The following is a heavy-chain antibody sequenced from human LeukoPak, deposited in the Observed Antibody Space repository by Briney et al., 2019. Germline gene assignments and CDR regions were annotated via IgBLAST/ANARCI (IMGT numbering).Heavy chain of an antibody. J-gene: IGHJ4*02. CDR2: ISHSGIST. D-gene: IGHD6-19*01. CDR3: AKQVAVAGIDY. Sequence: PGESLRLSCAASGFTFSDCHNNWVRQAPGQGPEWVSHISHSGISTYYADSVKGRFTVSRDNSKNTLYLQMNSLRAEDTDLYDCAKQVAVAGIDYWGQGTLVTVSS. V-gene: IGHV3-23*01. CDR1: GFTFSDCH.